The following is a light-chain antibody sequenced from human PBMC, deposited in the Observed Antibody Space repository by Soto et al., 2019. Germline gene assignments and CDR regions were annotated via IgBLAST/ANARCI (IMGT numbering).Light chain of an antibody. CDR1: QSVSSN. CDR3: QQYDNWHT. CDR2: GAS. J-gene: IGKJ5*01. V-gene: IGKV3-15*01. Sequence: EIVMTQSPVTLSVSPGARVTLSCRASQSVSSNLAWYQQKPGQTPRLLFYGASTRATGLPARFSGSGSGTEYTLTISRLQSEDFAVYYCQQYDNWHTFGKGPRLEI.